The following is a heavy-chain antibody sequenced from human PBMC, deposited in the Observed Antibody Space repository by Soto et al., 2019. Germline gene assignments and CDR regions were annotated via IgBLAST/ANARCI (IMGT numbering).Heavy chain of an antibody. J-gene: IGHJ4*02. V-gene: IGHV3-23*01. Sequence: GGSLRLSCAASGFTCSSYSMSWVRQGPGKGLECVSGFRTSGDGGTTYYADSVKGRFTISRDNSKDTLCLQVNSLRGEDTAVYYCARAAGDTPGIRYFFDCWGQGTLVTVSS. CDR1: GFTCSSYS. CDR2: FRTSGDGGTT. CDR3: ARAAGDTPGIRYFFDC. D-gene: IGHD7-27*01.